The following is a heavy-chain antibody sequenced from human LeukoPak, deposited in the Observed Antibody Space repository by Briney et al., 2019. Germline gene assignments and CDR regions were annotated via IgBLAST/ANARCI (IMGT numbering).Heavy chain of an antibody. Sequence: GGSLRLSCAASGFSFSSYNMNWVRHSPTKGLEWVASIDTTSEYIFYTDSLKGRFTISRDNAKNSLYLQMNSLRAEDTAVYYCAKGRYYYDSSDTTDDYWGQGTLVTVSS. CDR2: IDTTSEYI. CDR3: AKGRYYYDSSDTTDDY. V-gene: IGHV3-21*06. D-gene: IGHD3-22*01. CDR1: GFSFSSYN. J-gene: IGHJ4*02.